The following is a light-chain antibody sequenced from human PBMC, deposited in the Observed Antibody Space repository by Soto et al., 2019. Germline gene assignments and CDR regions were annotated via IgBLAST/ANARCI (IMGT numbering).Light chain of an antibody. CDR2: GAS. V-gene: IGKV3-20*01. CDR1: QSVSSN. J-gene: IGKJ4*01. CDR3: QQYGDSLLT. Sequence: IEMTQSPATLSVSPGERATLSCRASQSVSSNLVWYQQKPGQAPRLLIYGASTRATGIADRFSGSGSGTDFTLTISRLEPEDFAVYYCQQYGDSLLTFGGGTKVDIK.